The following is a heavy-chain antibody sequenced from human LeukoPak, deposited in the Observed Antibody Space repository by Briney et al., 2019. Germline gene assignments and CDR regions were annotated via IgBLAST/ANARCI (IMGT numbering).Heavy chain of an antibody. D-gene: IGHD3-22*01. CDR3: ARNHDYNSSGYRHWYFDL. V-gene: IGHV4-38-2*02. CDR2: IYHSGST. CDR1: GYSISSGYY. J-gene: IGHJ2*01. Sequence: PSETLSLTCTVSGYSISSGYYWGWIRQPPGKGLEWIGSIYHSGSTYYNPSLKSRVTISVDTSKNQFSLKLSSVTAADTAVYYCARNHDYNSSGYRHWYFDLWGRGTLVTVSS.